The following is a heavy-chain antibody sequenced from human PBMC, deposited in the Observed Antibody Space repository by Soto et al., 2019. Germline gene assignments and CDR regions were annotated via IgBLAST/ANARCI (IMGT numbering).Heavy chain of an antibody. Sequence: PWGSLRISCGSSVFTFTNYWMRWVRQVPGKGLVWVSRIDGVGTGTSYSDSVRVRFTISRDNAENTLYLQMNSLRAEDTAVYSCTTVFEYWGQGTTVTVSS. CDR3: TTVFEY. V-gene: IGHV3-74*01. CDR2: IDGVGTGT. CDR1: VFTFTNYW. J-gene: IGHJ4*02.